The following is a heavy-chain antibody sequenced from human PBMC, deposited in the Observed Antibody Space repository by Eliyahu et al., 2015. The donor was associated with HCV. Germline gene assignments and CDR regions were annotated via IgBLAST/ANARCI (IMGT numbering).Heavy chain of an antibody. Sequence: QVQLVQSGAEVTKPGASXKXSCKASGYTFTSYAMHWVRQAPGQRLEWMGWINAGNGNTKYSQKFQGRVTITRDTSASTAYMELSSLRSEDTAVYYCASSGSSSWTFDYWGQGTLVTVSS. D-gene: IGHD6-13*01. V-gene: IGHV1-3*01. CDR1: GYTFTSYA. CDR3: ASSGSSSWTFDY. CDR2: INAGNGNT. J-gene: IGHJ4*02.